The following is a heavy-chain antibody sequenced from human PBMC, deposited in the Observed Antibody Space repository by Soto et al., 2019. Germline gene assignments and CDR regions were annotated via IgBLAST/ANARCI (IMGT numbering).Heavy chain of an antibody. V-gene: IGHV3-48*01. Sequence: EVQLVESGGGLVQPGGSLRLSCAASGFTFSSYSMNWVRQAPGKGLEWVSYISSSSSTIYYADSVKGRFTISRDNAKNSLYLQTNSLRAEDTAVYYCARGDNWFDPWGQGTLVTVSS. CDR2: ISSSSSTI. CDR1: GFTFSSYS. J-gene: IGHJ5*02. CDR3: ARGDNWFDP.